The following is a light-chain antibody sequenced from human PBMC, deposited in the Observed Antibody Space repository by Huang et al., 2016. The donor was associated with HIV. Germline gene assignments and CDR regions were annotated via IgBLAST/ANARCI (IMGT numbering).Light chain of an antibody. CDR1: QSLLYSSNNNHY. CDR3: QQYFSTPLT. CDR2: WAS. J-gene: IGKJ4*01. V-gene: IGKV4-1*01. Sequence: IVMTQSPDSLAVSLGERAAINCKSSQSLLYSSNNNHYLAWYQQKPGQSPALLIYWASTRAPGVPDRFNGSGSGTDFTLTINSLQTEDVALYYCQQYFSTPLTFGGGTKVDIK.